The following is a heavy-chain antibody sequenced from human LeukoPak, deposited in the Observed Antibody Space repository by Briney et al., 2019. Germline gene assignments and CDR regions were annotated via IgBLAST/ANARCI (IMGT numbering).Heavy chain of an antibody. CDR3: AKGSTVTFASEYFQH. CDR2: ISSDGSNS. V-gene: IGHV3-30*18. J-gene: IGHJ1*01. D-gene: IGHD4-17*01. Sequence: GGSLRLSCAVSGFTFGNYGIHWVRQAPGKGLEWVAMISSDGSNSYYGDSVKGRFTVSRDNSKNTLYLQMKSLRAGDTAFYYCAKGSTVTFASEYFQHWGQGTLVTVSS. CDR1: GFTFGNYG.